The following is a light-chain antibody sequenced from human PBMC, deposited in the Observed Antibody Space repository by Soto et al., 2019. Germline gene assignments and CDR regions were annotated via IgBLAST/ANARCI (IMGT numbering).Light chain of an antibody. CDR3: FSYAGSYTFV. J-gene: IGLJ1*01. Sequence: QSVLTQPRSVSGSPGQSVTISCTGTSSDVGGYSYVSWYQQHPGKAPKLMIYDVTTRPSGIPXRXSGSKSGNTASLTISGXXAEDEAXXYCFSYAGSYTFVFGTGTKLTVL. CDR1: SSDVGGYSY. V-gene: IGLV2-11*01. CDR2: DVT.